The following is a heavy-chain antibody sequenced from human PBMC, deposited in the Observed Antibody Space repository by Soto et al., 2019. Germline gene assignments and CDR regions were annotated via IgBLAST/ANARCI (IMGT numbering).Heavy chain of an antibody. Sequence: PGGSLRLSCAASGFTFSGSAMHWVRQASGKGLEWVGRIRSKAKSYATAYAASVKDRITISRDDSKNTAYLQMNSQKTEDTAENYCTTPLINYYDSSGYYYTGDYYYGMDVWGQGTTVTVS. CDR3: TTPLINYYDSSGYYYTGDYYYGMDV. CDR1: GFTFSGSA. CDR2: IRSKAKSYAT. D-gene: IGHD3-22*01. V-gene: IGHV3-73*01. J-gene: IGHJ6*02.